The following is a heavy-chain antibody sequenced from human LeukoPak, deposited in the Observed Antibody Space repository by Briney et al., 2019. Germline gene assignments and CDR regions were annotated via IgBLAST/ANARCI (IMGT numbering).Heavy chain of an antibody. CDR3: ARGGWSVDY. CDR2: IYYNGKT. CDR1: GGSMSSYY. Sequence: PSETLSLTCTVSGGSMSSYYWSWTPQPPGKGLEWIGYIYYNGKTNYSPSLNSRVTISVDTSRNQFSLKLNSVTAADTAVYYCARGGWSVDYWGQGTLVTVSS. V-gene: IGHV4-59*08. D-gene: IGHD6-19*01. J-gene: IGHJ4*02.